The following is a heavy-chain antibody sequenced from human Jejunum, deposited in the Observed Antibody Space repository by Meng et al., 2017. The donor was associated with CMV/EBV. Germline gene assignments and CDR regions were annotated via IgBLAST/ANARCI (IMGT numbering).Heavy chain of an antibody. Sequence: GDSITTNYWWSWVRQPPGMRLEWIGEFHHSGAINYNPSLKSRATISVDTSKNQFSLRLNSVTAADTAVYYCARDLDPYDFWAWFDPWGLGTLVTVSS. D-gene: IGHD3-3*01. CDR3: ARDLDPYDFWAWFDP. V-gene: IGHV4-4*02. CDR2: FHHSGAI. CDR1: GDSITTNYW. J-gene: IGHJ5*02.